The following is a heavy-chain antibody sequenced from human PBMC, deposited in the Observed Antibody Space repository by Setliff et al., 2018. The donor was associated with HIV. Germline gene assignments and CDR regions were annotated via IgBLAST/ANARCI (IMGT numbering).Heavy chain of an antibody. CDR2: VYTSGST. D-gene: IGHD2-15*01. CDR3: ARVFPPIRGAPFGTPPGAFDI. Sequence: SETLSLTCSVSGGSMSTYYWSWIRQPAGKRLEWIGRVYTSGSTIYNPSLRSRVTMSVDTSKSQFSLKLNSVAAADTAVYYCARVFPPIRGAPFGTPPGAFDIWGQGT. CDR1: GGSMSTYY. J-gene: IGHJ3*02. V-gene: IGHV4-4*07.